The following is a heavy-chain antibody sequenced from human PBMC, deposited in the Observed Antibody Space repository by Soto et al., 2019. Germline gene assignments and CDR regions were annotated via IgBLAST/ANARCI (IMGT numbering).Heavy chain of an antibody. CDR3: AREVWGATTGIYYGMDV. V-gene: IGHV3-30-3*01. Sequence: GGSLRLSCAATGFTFSSYAMHWVRQAPGKGLEWVAVISYDGSNKYYADSVKGRFTISRDNSKNTLYLQMNSLRAEDTAVYYCAREVWGATTGIYYGMDVWGQGTTVTVS. CDR1: GFTFSSYA. CDR2: ISYDGSNK. D-gene: IGHD1-26*01. J-gene: IGHJ6*02.